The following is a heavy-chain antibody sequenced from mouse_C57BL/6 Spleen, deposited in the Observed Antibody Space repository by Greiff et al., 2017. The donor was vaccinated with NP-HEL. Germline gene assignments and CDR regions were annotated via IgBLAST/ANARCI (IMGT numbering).Heavy chain of an antibody. Sequence: EVMLVESEGGLVQPGSSMKLSCTASGFTFSDYYMAWVRQVPEKGLEWVANINYDGSSTYYLDSLKSRFIISRDNAKNILYLQMSSLKSEDTATYYCARAYDYYGRGFDYWGQGTTLTVSS. V-gene: IGHV5-16*01. CDR2: INYDGSST. J-gene: IGHJ2*01. CDR3: ARAYDYYGRGFDY. D-gene: IGHD1-1*01. CDR1: GFTFSDYY.